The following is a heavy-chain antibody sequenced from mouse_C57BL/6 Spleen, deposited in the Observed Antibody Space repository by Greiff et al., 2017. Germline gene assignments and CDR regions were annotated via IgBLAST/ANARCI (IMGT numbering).Heavy chain of an antibody. CDR2: ISDGGSYT. CDR3: ARECDSNYPWFAY. Sequence: DVHLVESGGGLVKPGGSLKLSCAASGFTFSSYAMSWVRQTPEKRLEWVATISDGGSYTYYPDNVKGRFTISRDNAKNNLYLQMSHLKSEDTAMYYCARECDSNYPWFAYWGQGTLVTVSA. J-gene: IGHJ3*01. D-gene: IGHD2-5*01. V-gene: IGHV5-4*01. CDR1: GFTFSSYA.